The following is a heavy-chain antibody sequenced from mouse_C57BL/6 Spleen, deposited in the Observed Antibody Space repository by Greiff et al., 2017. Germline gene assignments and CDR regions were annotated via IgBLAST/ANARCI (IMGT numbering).Heavy chain of an antibody. CDR1: GFSLTSYG. CDR2: IWGVGST. Sequence: VKLVQSGPGLVAPSPTLSISCTVSGFSLTSYGVDWVRQSPGQGLEWLGVIWGVGSTNYNSALKSRLSISKDNSQSQAFLKMNSLQTDDTAMYYRARRGYDYDGWFAYWGQGTLVTVSA. CDR3: ARRGYDYDGWFAY. J-gene: IGHJ3*01. V-gene: IGHV2-6*01. D-gene: IGHD2-4*01.